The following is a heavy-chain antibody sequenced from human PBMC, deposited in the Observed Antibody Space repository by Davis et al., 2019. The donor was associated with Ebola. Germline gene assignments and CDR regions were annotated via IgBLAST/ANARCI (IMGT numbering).Heavy chain of an antibody. CDR1: GFTFSSYW. CDR3: ARVSYSMTTEDY. V-gene: IGHV3-7*03. J-gene: IGHJ4*02. D-gene: IGHD4-17*01. CDR2: IKQDGSET. Sequence: GESLKISCAASGFTFSSYWMSWVRQAPGKGLEWVANIKQDGSETNYVDSVKGRFTISRDNAKNSLYLQMNSLRAEDTAVYYCARVSYSMTTEDYWGQGTLVTVSS.